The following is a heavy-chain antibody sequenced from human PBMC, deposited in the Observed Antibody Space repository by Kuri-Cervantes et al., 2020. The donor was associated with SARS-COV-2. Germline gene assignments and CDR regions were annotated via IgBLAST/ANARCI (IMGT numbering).Heavy chain of an antibody. CDR1: GFTFSSYW. CDR2: IKQDGGEK. D-gene: IGHD6-13*01. CDR3: ARDPAAGLYYYYMDV. J-gene: IGHJ6*03. Sequence: GESLKISCAASGFTFSSYWMSWVRQAPGKGLEWVANIKQDGGEKYYVDSVKGRFTISRDNAKNSLYLQMNSLRAEDTAVYYCARDPAAGLYYYYMDVWGKGTTVTVSS. V-gene: IGHV3-7*01.